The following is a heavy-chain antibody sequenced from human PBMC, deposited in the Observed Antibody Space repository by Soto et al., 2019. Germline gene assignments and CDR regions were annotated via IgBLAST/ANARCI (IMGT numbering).Heavy chain of an antibody. CDR2: ISYDGSNK. CDR3: AKVGFGELYPDHWYFDL. J-gene: IGHJ2*01. Sequence: QVQLVESGGGVVQPGRSLRLSCAASGFTFSSYGMHWVRQAPGKGLEWVAVISYDGSNKYYADSVKGRFTISRDNSKNTLYLQMNSLRAEDTAVYYCAKVGFGELYPDHWYFDLWGRGTLVTVSS. CDR1: GFTFSSYG. D-gene: IGHD3-10*01. V-gene: IGHV3-30*18.